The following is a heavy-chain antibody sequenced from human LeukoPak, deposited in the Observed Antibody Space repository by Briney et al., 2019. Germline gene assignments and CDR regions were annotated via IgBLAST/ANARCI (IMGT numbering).Heavy chain of an antibody. J-gene: IGHJ4*02. CDR2: INGSTGDK. Sequence: PGGSLRLSCAASGFTFSNYAMNWVRQVPGKGLDWVAGINGSTGDKFYAGSVKGRFTISRDKSENKLYLQMNSLGGVDTAVYYCARGYSAGSHNEFEYWGQGPLVTVSS. V-gene: IGHV3-23*01. D-gene: IGHD3-10*01. CDR3: ARGYSAGSHNEFEY. CDR1: GFTFSNYA.